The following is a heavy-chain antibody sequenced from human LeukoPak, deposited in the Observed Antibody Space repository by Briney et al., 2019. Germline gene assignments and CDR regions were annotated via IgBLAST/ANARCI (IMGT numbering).Heavy chain of an antibody. V-gene: IGHV3-30*04. CDR3: ARLTAGDDY. Sequence: GGSLRLSCAASGFTFSSYAMHWVRQAPGKGLEWVAVISYDGSNKYYADSVKGRFTISRDNSKNTLYLQMNSLRAEDTAVYYCARLTAGDDYWGQGTLVTASS. D-gene: IGHD6-13*01. J-gene: IGHJ4*02. CDR1: GFTFSSYA. CDR2: ISYDGSNK.